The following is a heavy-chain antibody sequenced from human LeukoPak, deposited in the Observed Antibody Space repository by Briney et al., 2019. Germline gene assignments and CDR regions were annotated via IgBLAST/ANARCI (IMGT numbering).Heavy chain of an antibody. CDR3: ATMGIVTR. J-gene: IGHJ4*02. CDR2: ISSSSSTI. D-gene: IGHD3-22*01. Sequence: PGGSLRLSCAASGFTFSSYSMNWVRQAPGKGLEWVSYISSSSSTIYYADSVKGRFTISRDNAKNSLYLQMNSLRAEDTAVYYCATMGIVTRWGQGTLVTVSS. V-gene: IGHV3-48*04. CDR1: GFTFSSYS.